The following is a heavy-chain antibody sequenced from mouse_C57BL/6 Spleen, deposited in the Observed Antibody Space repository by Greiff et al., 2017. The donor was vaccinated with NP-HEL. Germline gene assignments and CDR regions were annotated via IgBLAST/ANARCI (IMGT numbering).Heavy chain of an antibody. D-gene: IGHD2-3*01. J-gene: IGHJ1*03. Sequence: EVQLQQSGPELEKPGASVKISCKASGYTFTDYYMNWVKQSHGKSLEWIGDINPNNGGTSYNQKFKGKATLTVDKSSSTAYMELRSLTSEDSAVYYCARERWLLRRYWYFDVWGTGTTVTVSS. CDR2: INPNNGGT. CDR3: ARERWLLRRYWYFDV. V-gene: IGHV1-26*01. CDR1: GYTFTDYY.